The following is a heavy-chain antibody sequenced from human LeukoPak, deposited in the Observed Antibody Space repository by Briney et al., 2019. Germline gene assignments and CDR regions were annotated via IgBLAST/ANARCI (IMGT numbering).Heavy chain of an antibody. J-gene: IGHJ4*02. Sequence: SVTVSCKASGGTFSSYAISWVRQAPGQGLEWMGGIIPIFGTANYAQKFQGRVTITADKSTSTAYMELSSLRSEDTAVYYCAHQRRGVAVAPPGTFDYWGRGTLVTVSS. CDR3: AHQRRGVAVAPPGTFDY. V-gene: IGHV1-69*06. CDR2: IIPIFGTA. CDR1: GGTFSSYA. D-gene: IGHD6-19*01.